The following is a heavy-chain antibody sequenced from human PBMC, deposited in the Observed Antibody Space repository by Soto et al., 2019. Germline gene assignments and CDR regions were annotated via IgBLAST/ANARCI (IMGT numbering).Heavy chain of an antibody. CDR2: ISGGGENT. CDR1: GFTFSNYA. CDR3: ASRTRYYNMDV. V-gene: IGHV3-23*01. Sequence: EGQLLESGGGLEQPGGSLRLSCAASGFTFSNYAMSWVRQAPGKGLEWVSVISGGGENTFYTDSVKGRFTISRDNSKNTLYLQMNSLRVDVTAVYYCASRTRYYNMDVWGQGTTVTVSS. D-gene: IGHD2-2*01. J-gene: IGHJ6*02.